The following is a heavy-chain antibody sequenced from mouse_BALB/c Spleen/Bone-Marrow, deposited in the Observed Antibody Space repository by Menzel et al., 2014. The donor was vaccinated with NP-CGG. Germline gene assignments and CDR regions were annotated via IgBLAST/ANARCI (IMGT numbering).Heavy chain of an antibody. CDR3: ASYVYGYYFDY. V-gene: IGHV14-3*02. D-gene: IGHD2-2*01. CDR1: GFNIKDTY. Sequence: EVQLQQSGAELVKPGASVKLSCTASGFNIKDTYMHWVKQRPEQGLEWIGRIDPANGNTKYDPKFQGKATITADSSSNTTCLQLSRMTSEDTAGYYFASYVYGYYFDYWGQGTTLTVSS. CDR2: IDPANGNT. J-gene: IGHJ2*01.